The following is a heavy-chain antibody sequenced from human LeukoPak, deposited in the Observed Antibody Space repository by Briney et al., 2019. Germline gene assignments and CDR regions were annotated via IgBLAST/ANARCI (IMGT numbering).Heavy chain of an antibody. CDR2: IIPIFGTA. Sequence: SVKVSCKASGGTFSSYAISWVRQAPGQGLEWMGGIIPIFGTANYAQKFQGRVTITADKSTSTAYMELSSLRSEDTAVYYCARAGYYVTQLGYYYYYMDVWGKGTTVTVSS. V-gene: IGHV1-69*06. J-gene: IGHJ6*03. CDR1: GGTFSSYA. CDR3: ARAGYYVTQLGYYYYYMDV. D-gene: IGHD2-15*01.